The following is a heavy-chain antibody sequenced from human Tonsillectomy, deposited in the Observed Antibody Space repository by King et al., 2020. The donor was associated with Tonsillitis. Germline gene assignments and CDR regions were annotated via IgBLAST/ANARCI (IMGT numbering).Heavy chain of an antibody. D-gene: IGHD5-24*01. V-gene: IGHV3-49*04. CDR3: ATERDGYNCWYWYFDL. CDR2: IRSKAYGGTT. J-gene: IGHJ2*01. Sequence: VQLVESGGGLVQPGRSLRLSCTASGFTFGDYAMSWVRQAPGKGLEWVGFIRSKAYGGTTEYAASVKGRFTISRDDSKSIAYLQMNRLKTEDTAVYYCATERDGYNCWYWYFDLWGRGTLVTVSS. CDR1: GFTFGDYA.